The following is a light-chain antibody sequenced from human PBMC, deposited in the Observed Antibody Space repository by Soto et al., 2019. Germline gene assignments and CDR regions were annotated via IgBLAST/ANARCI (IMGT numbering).Light chain of an antibody. CDR1: QSVSSY. V-gene: IGKV3-20*01. CDR3: QQYSSSPLS. Sequence: EIVVTQSPGTLSLSPGEGATLSCRASQSVSSYLAWYQQKPGQAHRLLIYGASNRATGIPDRFSGSGSGTDFTLTISRLEPEDFAVYLCQQYSSSPLSFGGGTKVEIK. J-gene: IGKJ4*01. CDR2: GAS.